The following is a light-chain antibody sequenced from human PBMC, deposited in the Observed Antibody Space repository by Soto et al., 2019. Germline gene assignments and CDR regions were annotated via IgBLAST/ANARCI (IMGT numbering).Light chain of an antibody. CDR2: AVN. CDR3: SSYTPSSTDV. CDR1: TSDIGGYDY. V-gene: IGLV2-14*03. Sequence: QSALTQPASVSGSPGQSITISCTGSTSDIGGYDYVSWYQHYPGKAPRLIIYAVNSRPSGVSNRFSGSKSGNTASLTISGLQAEDEADYHCSSYTPSSTDVFGTGTKLTVL. J-gene: IGLJ1*01.